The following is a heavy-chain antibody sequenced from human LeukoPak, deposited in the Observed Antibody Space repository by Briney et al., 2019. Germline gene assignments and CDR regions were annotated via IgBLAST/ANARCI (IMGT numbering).Heavy chain of an antibody. Sequence: SETLSLTCTVSGGSISSHYWSWVRQPPGKGLGWIGYIYYSGSTNYNPSLKSRVTISVDTSKNQFSLKLSSVTAADTAVYYCARGKYSSSSPINYYYYYYMDVWGKGTTVTVSS. J-gene: IGHJ6*03. CDR1: GGSISSHY. CDR3: ARGKYSSSSPINYYYYYYMDV. V-gene: IGHV4-59*11. CDR2: IYYSGST. D-gene: IGHD6-6*01.